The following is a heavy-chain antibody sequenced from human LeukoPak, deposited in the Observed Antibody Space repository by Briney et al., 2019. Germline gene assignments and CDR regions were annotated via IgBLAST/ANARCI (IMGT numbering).Heavy chain of an antibody. CDR1: GCSISSYY. V-gene: IGHV4-59*01. CDR3: ARDTPPDY. Sequence: SETLSLTCTVSGCSISSYYWSWIRQPPGKGLEWVGYIYYSGSTNYNPSLKSRVTISVYTSKNQFSLKLSSVTAADTAVYYCARDTPPDYWGQGTLVTVSS. CDR2: IYYSGST. J-gene: IGHJ4*02.